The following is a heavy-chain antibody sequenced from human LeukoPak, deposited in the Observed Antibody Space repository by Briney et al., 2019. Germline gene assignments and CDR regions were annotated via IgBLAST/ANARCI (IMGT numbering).Heavy chain of an antibody. J-gene: IGHJ6*02. CDR3: AGCSGGSCYYYGMDV. V-gene: IGHV3-53*01. Sequence: GGSLRLTCAASGFTVSSSYMSWVRQAPGKGLEWVSVIYSGGSTYYADSVKGRYTISRDNSKNTLYLQMNSLRAEDTAVYYCAGCSGGSCYYYGMDVWGQGTTVTVSS. CDR1: GFTVSSSY. D-gene: IGHD2-15*01. CDR2: IYSGGST.